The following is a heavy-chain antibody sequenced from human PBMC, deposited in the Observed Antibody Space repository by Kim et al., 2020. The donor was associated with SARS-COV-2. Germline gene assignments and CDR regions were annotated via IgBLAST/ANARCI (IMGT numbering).Heavy chain of an antibody. CDR3: ARPRVMASSGFDP. V-gene: IGHV4-39*01. J-gene: IGHJ5*02. Sequence: YNPSLKSRVTISVDTSKSQFSLKLSSVTAADTAVYYCARPRVMASSGFDPWGQGTLVTVSS.